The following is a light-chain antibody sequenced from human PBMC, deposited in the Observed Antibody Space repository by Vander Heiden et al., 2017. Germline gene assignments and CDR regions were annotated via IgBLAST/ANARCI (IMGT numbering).Light chain of an antibody. J-gene: IGLJ3*02. CDR1: SGSVSTSYY. Sequence: QTEVTQEPSSSVSPGGTVTLTCGLSSGSVSTSYYPSWYQQTPGQAPRTLIYSTTTRSSGVPDRFSGSILGNKAALTITGAQADDEPDYYCVLYMGSGIWVFGGGTKLTVL. CDR2: STT. CDR3: VLYMGSGIWV. V-gene: IGLV8-61*01.